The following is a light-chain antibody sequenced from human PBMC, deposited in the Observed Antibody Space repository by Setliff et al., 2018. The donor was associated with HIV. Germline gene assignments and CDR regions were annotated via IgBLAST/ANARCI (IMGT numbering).Light chain of an antibody. Sequence: QTVVTQDSSFSVSPGGTVTLTCGLSSGSVSTSYYPSWYQQTPGQPPRTLIYNTNTRSPGVPDRFSGHVVGNKAALTITGAQADDESDYYCVLYINSGYAFGSGTKVTVL. CDR2: NTN. CDR1: SGSVSTSYY. V-gene: IGLV8-61*01. J-gene: IGLJ1*01. CDR3: VLYINSGYA.